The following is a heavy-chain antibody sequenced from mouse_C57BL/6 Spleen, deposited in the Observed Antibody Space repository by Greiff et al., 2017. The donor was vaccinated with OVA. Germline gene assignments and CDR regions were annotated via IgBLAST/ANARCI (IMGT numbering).Heavy chain of an antibody. J-gene: IGHJ4*01. CDR3: ARGRNYAMDY. CDR2: INPGSGGT. CDR1: GYAFTNYL. V-gene: IGHV1-54*01. Sequence: QVQLQQSGAELVRPGTSVKVSCKASGYAFTNYLIEWVKQRPGQGLEWIGVINPGSGGTNYNEKFKGKATLTADKSSSTAYMQLSSLTSEDSAVYFCARGRNYAMDYWGQGTSVTVSS. D-gene: IGHD1-1*01.